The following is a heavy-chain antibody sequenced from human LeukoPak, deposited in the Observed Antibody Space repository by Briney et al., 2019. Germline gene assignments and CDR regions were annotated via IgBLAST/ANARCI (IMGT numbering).Heavy chain of an antibody. CDR1: GFTFSGYA. CDR2: ISGSGSAS. CDR3: AKRNVGTFDY. V-gene: IGHV3-23*01. Sequence: GGSLRLSCAASGFTFSGYAMSWVRQAPGKGLEWVSAISGSGSASYYADSVKGRFTISKDSSKNTLYLQMNSLIAEDTAVYYCAKRNVGTFDYWGQGTLVTVSS. J-gene: IGHJ4*02. D-gene: IGHD7-27*01.